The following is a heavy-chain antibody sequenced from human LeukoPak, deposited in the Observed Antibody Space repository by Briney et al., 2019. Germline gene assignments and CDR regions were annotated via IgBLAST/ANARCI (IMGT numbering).Heavy chain of an antibody. CDR3: ARDARGYYNWFDP. CDR1: GFPFSKYS. Sequence: GGSLRLSCVASGFPFSKYSMIWVRQAPGKGLEWVSYISSGSSDIYYAGSVKGRFTISRDNAKNSLYLQMNSLRAEDTAVYYCARDARGYYNWFDPWGQGTLVTVSS. J-gene: IGHJ5*02. CDR2: ISSGSSDI. D-gene: IGHD2-15*01. V-gene: IGHV3-21*05.